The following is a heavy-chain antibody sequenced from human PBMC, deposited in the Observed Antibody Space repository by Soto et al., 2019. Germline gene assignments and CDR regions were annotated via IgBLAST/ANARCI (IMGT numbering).Heavy chain of an antibody. V-gene: IGHV1-18*01. D-gene: IGHD5-18*01. Sequence: GASVKVSCKSSGGTFSSHSINWVRQAPGQGLEWMGWISAYNGNTNYAQKLQGRVTMTTDTSTSTAYMELRSLRSDDTAVYYCARDRHIGLWLPSAFDIWGQGTMVTV. CDR2: ISAYNGNT. CDR3: ARDRHIGLWLPSAFDI. J-gene: IGHJ3*02. CDR1: GGTFSSHS.